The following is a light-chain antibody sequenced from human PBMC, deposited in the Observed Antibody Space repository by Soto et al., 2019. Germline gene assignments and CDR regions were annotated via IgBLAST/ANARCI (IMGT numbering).Light chain of an antibody. V-gene: IGKV3-15*01. CDR1: QSVSST. Sequence: EIVMTQSPATLSVSPGERATLSCRASQSVSSTLAWYQQKPGQAPRFLIYGASTRATDSPARFTGSGSGTKFTLTSGSLQSEDFAVYYCQQYKNWPLTFGQGTKVDIK. J-gene: IGKJ1*01. CDR3: QQYKNWPLT. CDR2: GAS.